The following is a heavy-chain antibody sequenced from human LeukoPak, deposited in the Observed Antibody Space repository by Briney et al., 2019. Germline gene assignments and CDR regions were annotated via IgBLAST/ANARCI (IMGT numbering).Heavy chain of an antibody. Sequence: SETLSLTCTVSGGSVSSGSYYWSWIRQPPGKALEWIGYIYYSGSTNYNPSLKSRVTISVDTSKNQFSLKLSSVTAADTAVYYCARDHSGSYYDSSGNFDYWGQGTLVTVSS. J-gene: IGHJ4*02. D-gene: IGHD3-22*01. CDR3: ARDHSGSYYDSSGNFDY. CDR2: IYYSGST. CDR1: GGSVSSGSYY. V-gene: IGHV4-61*01.